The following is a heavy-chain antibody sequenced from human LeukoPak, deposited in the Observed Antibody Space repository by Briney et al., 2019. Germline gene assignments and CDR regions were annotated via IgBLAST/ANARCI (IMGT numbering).Heavy chain of an antibody. D-gene: IGHD2-15*01. CDR2: IKQDGSEK. CDR1: GFTFSSYW. V-gene: IGHV3-7*01. J-gene: IGHJ6*03. CDR3: ARLPYCSGGSCYYGLMDV. Sequence: PGGSLRLSCAASGFTFSSYWMSWVRQAPGKGLEWVANIKQDGSEKYYVDSVKGRFTISRDNAKNSLCLQMNSLRAEDTAVYYCARLPYCSGGSCYYGLMDVWGKGTTVTVSS.